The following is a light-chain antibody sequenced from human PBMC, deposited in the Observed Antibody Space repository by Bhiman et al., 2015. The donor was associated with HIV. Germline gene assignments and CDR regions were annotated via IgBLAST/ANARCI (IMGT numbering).Light chain of an antibody. V-gene: IGLV2-11*01. CDR1: SSDIGDYNY. CDR3: CSYAGTYV. J-gene: IGLJ1*01. Sequence: QSALTQPASVSGSPGQSITISCIGTSSDIGDYNYVSWYQQHPGKAPKVLIHDVSKRPSGVPDRFSGSKSGNTASLTISGLQAEDEADYYCCSYAGTYVFGTGTRVTVL. CDR2: DVS.